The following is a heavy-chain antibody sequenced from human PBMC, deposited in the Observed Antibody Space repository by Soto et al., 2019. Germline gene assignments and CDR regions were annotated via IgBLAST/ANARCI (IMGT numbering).Heavy chain of an antibody. V-gene: IGHV4-39*01. CDR3: ARTTYYYDSSGYYYVSSWFDP. CDR1: GGSISSSSYY. J-gene: IGHJ5*02. Sequence: SETLSLTCTVSGGSISSSSYYWGWIRQPPGKRLEWIGSIYYSGSTYYNPSLKSRVTISVDTSKNQFSLKLSSVTAADTAVYYCARTTYYYDSSGYYYVSSWFDPWGQGTLVTVSS. D-gene: IGHD3-22*01. CDR2: IYYSGST.